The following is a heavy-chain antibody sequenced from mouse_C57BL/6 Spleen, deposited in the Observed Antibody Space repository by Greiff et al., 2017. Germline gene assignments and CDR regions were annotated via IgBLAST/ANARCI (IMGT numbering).Heavy chain of an antibody. Sequence: QVHVKQSGAELARPGASVKLSCKASGYTFTSYGISWVKQRTGQGLEWIGEIYPRSGNTYYNEKFKGKATLTADKSSSTAYMELRSLTSEDSAVYFCAAQARDYYAMDYWGQGTSVTVSS. CDR1: GYTFTSYG. J-gene: IGHJ4*01. CDR3: AAQARDYYAMDY. D-gene: IGHD3-2*02. V-gene: IGHV1-81*01. CDR2: IYPRSGNT.